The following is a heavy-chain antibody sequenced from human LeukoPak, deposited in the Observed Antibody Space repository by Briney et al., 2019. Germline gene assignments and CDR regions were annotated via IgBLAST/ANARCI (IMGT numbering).Heavy chain of an antibody. CDR3: ARDGLKADYYYYMDV. J-gene: IGHJ6*03. V-gene: IGHV3-53*01. CDR1: GVTVSSNY. Sequence: GGSLRLSCAASGVTVSSNYMSWVRQAPGKGLEWVSVIYSGGSTYYADSVKGRFTISRDHSKNTLYLQMNSLRAEDTAVYYCARDGLKADYYYYMDVWGKGTTVTVSS. D-gene: IGHD3-10*01. CDR2: IYSGGST.